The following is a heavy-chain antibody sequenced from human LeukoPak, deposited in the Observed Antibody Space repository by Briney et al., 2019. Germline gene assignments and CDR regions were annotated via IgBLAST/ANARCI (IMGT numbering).Heavy chain of an antibody. CDR1: GGSFSGYY. D-gene: IGHD6-25*01. Sequence: SETLSLTCAVYGGSFSGYYWSWIRQPPGKGLEWIGEINHSGSTNYNPSLKSRVTISVDTSKNQYSLKLSSETAEDTAVYYCLREPIAAGTRLGRDVWGQETTVTV. J-gene: IGHJ6*02. CDR2: INHSGST. V-gene: IGHV4-34*01. CDR3: LREPIAAGTRLGRDV.